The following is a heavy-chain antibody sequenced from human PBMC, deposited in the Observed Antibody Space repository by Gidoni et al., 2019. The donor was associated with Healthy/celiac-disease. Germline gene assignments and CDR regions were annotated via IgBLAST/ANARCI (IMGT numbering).Heavy chain of an antibody. D-gene: IGHD1-26*01. Sequence: QVQLQESGPGLVKPSETLSLTCTVSGGSISSYYWSWIRQPPGKGLEWIGYIYYSGSTNYNPSLKSRVTISVDTSKNQFSLKLSSVTAADTAVYYCARRGSYDLRYYYYGMDVWGQGTTVTVSS. CDR1: GGSISSYY. CDR3: ARRGSYDLRYYYYGMDV. J-gene: IGHJ6*02. CDR2: IYYSGST. V-gene: IGHV4-59*01.